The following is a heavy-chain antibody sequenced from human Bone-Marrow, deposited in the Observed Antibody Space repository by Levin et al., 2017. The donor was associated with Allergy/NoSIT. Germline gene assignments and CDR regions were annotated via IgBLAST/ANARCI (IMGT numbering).Heavy chain of an antibody. J-gene: IGHJ6*02. CDR3: ARDTMVRGVSYYYYGMDV. D-gene: IGHD3-10*01. Sequence: ASVNVSCKGSGYSFTSYWIGWVRQLPGKGLEWMGIIYPGDSDTRYSPSFQGQVTISADKSISTAYLQWSSLKASDTAMYYCARDTMVRGVSYYYYGMDVWGQGTTVTVSS. CDR2: IYPGDSDT. V-gene: IGHV5-51*01. CDR1: GYSFTSYW.